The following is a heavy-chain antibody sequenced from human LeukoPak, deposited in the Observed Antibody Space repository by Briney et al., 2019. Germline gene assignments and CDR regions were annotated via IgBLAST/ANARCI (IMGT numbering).Heavy chain of an antibody. Sequence: PGGSLRLSCAAYGFTFSTFSMNWVRQSPGRGLEWVSSISAVGSVYYADSVKGRFTVSRDNGKSSLYLQINSLRVEDTAVYYCARDKYWFDLWGQGTLVTVSS. CDR3: ARDKYWFDL. CDR2: ISAVGSV. J-gene: IGHJ5*02. D-gene: IGHD6-6*01. V-gene: IGHV3-48*01. CDR1: GFTFSTFS.